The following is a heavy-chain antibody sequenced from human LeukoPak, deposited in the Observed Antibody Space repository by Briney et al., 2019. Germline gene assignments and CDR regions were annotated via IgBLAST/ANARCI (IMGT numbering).Heavy chain of an antibody. Sequence: ASVKVSCKASGYTFTGYYMHWVRQAPGQGLEWMGWINPNSGGTNYAQKFQGRVTMTRDTSISTAYMELSSLRSEDTAVYYCARLAISGWYRQLRIVDYWGQGTLVTVSS. V-gene: IGHV1-2*02. J-gene: IGHJ4*02. CDR2: INPNSGGT. CDR1: GYTFTGYY. CDR3: ARLAISGWYRQLRIVDY. D-gene: IGHD6-19*01.